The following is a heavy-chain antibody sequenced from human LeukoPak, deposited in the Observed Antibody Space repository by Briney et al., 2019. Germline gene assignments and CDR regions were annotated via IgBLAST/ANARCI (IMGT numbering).Heavy chain of an antibody. CDR3: ARAGSGTYGSYDY. CDR2: IHWNGGST. CDR1: GLTFINFG. J-gene: IGHJ4*02. Sequence: GGSLRLSCAASGLTFINFGMTWVRQAPGKGLEWVSGIHWNGGSTGYADSVKGRFTISRDNAKNSLYMEMNSLRAEDTALYYCARAGSGTYGSYDYWGQGTLVTVSS. D-gene: IGHD1-26*01. V-gene: IGHV3-20*04.